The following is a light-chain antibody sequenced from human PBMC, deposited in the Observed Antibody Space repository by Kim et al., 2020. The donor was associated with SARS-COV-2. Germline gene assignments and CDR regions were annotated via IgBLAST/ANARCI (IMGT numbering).Light chain of an antibody. CDR3: QHYYSAPYT. CDR1: QSLLYSSNNKNY. J-gene: IGKJ2*01. Sequence: SAAINCKSSQSLLYSSNNKNYLAWYQQKPGQPPQLLIYWASSRDSGVPDRFSGSGSGTDFTLTISSLQAEDVAVYYCQHYYSAPYTFGRGTKLEI. CDR2: WAS. V-gene: IGKV4-1*01.